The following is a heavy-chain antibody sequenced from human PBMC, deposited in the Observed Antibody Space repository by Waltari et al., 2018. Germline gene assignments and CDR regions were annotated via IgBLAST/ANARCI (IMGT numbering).Heavy chain of an antibody. Sequence: QVQLQESGQGLVKPSGTLPLTCAVSGDSISGNYWWSWVRQSPEKGLEWIGQVHHSGKTHYNPSLQSRVTISVDKPKNQFSLNLNSVTGADTAVYYCAGDRAIGLFFDYWGRGTLVTVSS. J-gene: IGHJ4*02. V-gene: IGHV4-4*02. D-gene: IGHD2-2*01. CDR3: AGDRAIGLFFDY. CDR1: GDSISGNYW. CDR2: VHHSGKT.